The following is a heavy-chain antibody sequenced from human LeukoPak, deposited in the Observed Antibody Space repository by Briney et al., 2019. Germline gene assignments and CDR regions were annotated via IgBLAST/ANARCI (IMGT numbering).Heavy chain of an antibody. CDR2: ISYDGTNK. CDR1: GFTFSSYA. V-gene: IGHV3-30*01. Sequence: GGSLRLSCAASGFTFSSYALHWVRQAPGKGLEWVAVISYDGTNKYHADSVKGRFTISRDNSKNTLYLQTNSLRAEDTAVYYCARDSTYYYDSGSSGPHYFDYWGQGTLVTVSS. J-gene: IGHJ4*02. CDR3: ARDSTYYYDSGSSGPHYFDY. D-gene: IGHD3-10*01.